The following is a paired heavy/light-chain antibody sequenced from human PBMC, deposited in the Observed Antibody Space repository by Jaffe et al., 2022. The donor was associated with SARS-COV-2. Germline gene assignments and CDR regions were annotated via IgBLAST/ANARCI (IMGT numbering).Heavy chain of an antibody. J-gene: IGHJ4*02. Sequence: QLQLQESGPRLVKPSETLSLTCSVSGDSISSGSYYWGWIRQPPGKGLEWIGGFYYSGSTYYNPSLKTRVTVSADTSKNQFSLKLSSVTAADTAVYFCTSGWTHLVYWGQGTLVIVSS. CDR2: FYYSGST. CDR1: GDSISSGSYY. D-gene: IGHD6-19*01. V-gene: IGHV4-39*01. CDR3: TSGWTHLVY.
Light chain of an antibody. V-gene: IGLV2-8*01. CDR3: SSYAGSNNFV. Sequence: QSALTQPPSASGSPGQSVTISCTGTSSDVGGYNYVSWYQQHPGKAPKVVIYEVTKRPSGVPDRFSGSKSGNTASLTVSGLQAEDEADYYCSSYAGSNNFVFGTGTKVTVL. CDR1: SSDVGGYNY. J-gene: IGLJ1*01. CDR2: EVT.